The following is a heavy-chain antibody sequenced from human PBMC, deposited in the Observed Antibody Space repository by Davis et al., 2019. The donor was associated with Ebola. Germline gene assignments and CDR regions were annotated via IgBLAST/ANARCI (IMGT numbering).Heavy chain of an antibody. J-gene: IGHJ6*02. Sequence: SETLSLTCTVSGGSVSSGSYYWSWIRQPPEKGLEWIGYIYYSGSTNYNPSLKSRVTISVDTSKNQFSLKLSSVTAADTAVYYCARVPSGDYGLDVWGQGTTVTVSS. CDR3: ARVPSGDYGLDV. CDR1: GGSVSSGSYY. V-gene: IGHV4-61*01. D-gene: IGHD2-15*01. CDR2: IYYSGST.